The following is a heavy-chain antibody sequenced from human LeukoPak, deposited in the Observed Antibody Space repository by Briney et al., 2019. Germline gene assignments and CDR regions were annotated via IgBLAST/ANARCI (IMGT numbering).Heavy chain of an antibody. CDR2: ISDSSGST. J-gene: IGHJ4*02. D-gene: IGHD2-15*01. Sequence: GGSLRLSCAASGFTFSSYAMSWVRQAPGKGLEWVSVISDSSGSTKYADSVKGRFTISRDNSKNTLYVQMSSLRAEDTAVYYCAKGLQSRPYFFDYWGQGTRVTVSS. CDR1: GFTFSSYA. CDR3: AKGLQSRPYFFDY. V-gene: IGHV3-23*01.